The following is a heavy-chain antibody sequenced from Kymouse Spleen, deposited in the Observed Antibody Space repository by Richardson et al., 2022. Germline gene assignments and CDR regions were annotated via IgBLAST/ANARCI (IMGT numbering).Heavy chain of an antibody. V-gene: IGHV4-34*01. CDR2: INHSGST. CDR1: GGSFSGYY. D-gene: IGHD6-6*01. CDR3: ARGGPDSSSYFDY. J-gene: IGHJ4*02. Sequence: QVQLQQWGAGLLKPSETLSLTCAVYGGSFSGYYWSWIRQPPGKGLEWIGEINHSGSTNYNPSLKSRVTISVDTSKNQFSLKLSSVTAADTAVYYCARGGPDSSSYFDYWGQGTLVTVSS.